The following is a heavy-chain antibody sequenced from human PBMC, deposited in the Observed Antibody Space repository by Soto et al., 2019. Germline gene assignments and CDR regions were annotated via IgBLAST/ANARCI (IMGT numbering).Heavy chain of an antibody. D-gene: IGHD6-19*01. CDR2: IYYSGST. Sequence: PSETLSLTCTVSGGSISSSRCHWSWIRQPPGKGLEWIGYIYYSGSTNYNPSLKSRVTISVDTSKNQFSLKLSSVTAADTAVYYCARDGAVAGTSYGMDVWGQGTTVTVSS. CDR1: GGSISSSRCH. V-gene: IGHV4-61*01. CDR3: ARDGAVAGTSYGMDV. J-gene: IGHJ6*02.